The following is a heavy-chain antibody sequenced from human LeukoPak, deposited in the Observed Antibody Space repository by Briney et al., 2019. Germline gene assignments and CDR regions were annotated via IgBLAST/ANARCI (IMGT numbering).Heavy chain of an antibody. CDR3: AKKWGYYYDSSGPTDDAFDI. D-gene: IGHD3-22*01. CDR1: GFTFSSYA. V-gene: IGHV3-23*01. CDR2: ISGSGGST. J-gene: IGHJ3*02. Sequence: GGSLRLSCAASGFTFSSYAMSWVRQAPGKGLEWVSAISGSGGSTYYADSVKGRFTISRDNSKNTPYLQMNSLRAEDTAVYYCAKKWGYYYDSSGPTDDAFDIWGQGTMVTVSS.